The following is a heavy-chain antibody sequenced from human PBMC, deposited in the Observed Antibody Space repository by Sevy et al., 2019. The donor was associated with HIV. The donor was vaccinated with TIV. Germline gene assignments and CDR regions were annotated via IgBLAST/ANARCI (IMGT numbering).Heavy chain of an antibody. D-gene: IGHD6-19*01. J-gene: IGHJ4*02. CDR1: GFTFSSFG. CDR2: IWYDGSSK. CDR3: ARVTGDSGWYVFDY. Sequence: GGSLRLSCAASGFTFSSFGMHWVRQAPGKGLEWVAVIWYDGSSKFYADSVKGRFTISRDNSTNTLYLQMSSLRAEDTAMYYCARVTGDSGWYVFDYWGQGTLVTVSS. V-gene: IGHV3-33*01.